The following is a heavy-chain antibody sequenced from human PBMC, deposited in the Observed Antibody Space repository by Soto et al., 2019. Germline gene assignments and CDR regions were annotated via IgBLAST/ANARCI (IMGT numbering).Heavy chain of an antibody. CDR3: ARERTGRITIFGVAHYGMDV. J-gene: IGHJ6*02. D-gene: IGHD3-3*01. CDR1: GFTFSDYY. V-gene: IGHV3-11*01. Sequence: GGSLRLSCAASGFTFSDYYMSWIRQAPGKGLEWVSYISSSGSTIYYADSVKGRFTISRDNAKNSLYLQMNSLRAEDTAVYYCARERTGRITIFGVAHYGMDVWGQGTTVTVS. CDR2: ISSSGSTI.